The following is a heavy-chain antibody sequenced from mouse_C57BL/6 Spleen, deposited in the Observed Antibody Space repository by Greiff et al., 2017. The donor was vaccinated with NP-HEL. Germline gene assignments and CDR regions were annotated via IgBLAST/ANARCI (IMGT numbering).Heavy chain of an antibody. Sequence: DVKLVESGGGLVKPGGSLKLSCAASGFTFSDYGMHWVRQAPEKGLEWVAYIGSGSSTIYYADTVKGRFTISRDNAKNTLFLQMTSLRSEDTAMYYCSSSYDAMDYWGQGTSVTVSS. D-gene: IGHD1-1*01. J-gene: IGHJ4*01. V-gene: IGHV5-17*01. CDR1: GFTFSDYG. CDR2: IGSGSSTI. CDR3: SSSYDAMDY.